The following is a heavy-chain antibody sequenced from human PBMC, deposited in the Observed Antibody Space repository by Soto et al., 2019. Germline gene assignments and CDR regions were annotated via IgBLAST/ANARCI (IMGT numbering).Heavy chain of an antibody. Sequence: GASVKVSCKASGYTFTSYYMHWVRQAPGQGLEWRGIINPSGGSTSYAQKFQGRVTMTRDTSTSTVYMDLSSLRSEDTAVYYCAREKGALAFDIWGRGTMVTVSS. V-gene: IGHV1-46*01. D-gene: IGHD3-3*02. CDR1: GYTFTSYY. CDR3: AREKGALAFDI. J-gene: IGHJ3*02. CDR2: INPSGGST.